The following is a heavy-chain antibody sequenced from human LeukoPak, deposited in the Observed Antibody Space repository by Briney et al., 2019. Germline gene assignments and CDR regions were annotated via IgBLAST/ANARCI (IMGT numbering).Heavy chain of an antibody. CDR2: ISYDGSNK. D-gene: IGHD6-19*01. Sequence: GGSLRLSCAASGFTFSSYGIHWVRQAPGKGLEWVAVISYDGSNKYYADSVKGRFTISRDNSKNTLYLQMNSLRAEDTAVYYCAKVDGLAVAADGIDYWGQGTLVTVSS. V-gene: IGHV3-30*18. CDR3: AKVDGLAVAADGIDY. CDR1: GFTFSSYG. J-gene: IGHJ4*02.